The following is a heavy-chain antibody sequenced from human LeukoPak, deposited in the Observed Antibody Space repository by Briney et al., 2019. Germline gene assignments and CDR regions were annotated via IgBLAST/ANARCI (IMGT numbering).Heavy chain of an antibody. V-gene: IGHV4-61*02. CDR3: ARVGYYDSSGYRGYYYYYYMDV. CDR2: IYTSGST. J-gene: IGHJ6*03. Sequence: SETLSLTCTVSGGSISSGSYYWSWIRQPAGKGLEWIGRIYTSGSTNYNPSLKSRVTISVDTSKNQFSLKLSSVTAADTAVYYCARVGYYDSSGYRGYYYYYYMDVWNKGTTVTVSS. CDR1: GGSISSGSYY. D-gene: IGHD3-22*01.